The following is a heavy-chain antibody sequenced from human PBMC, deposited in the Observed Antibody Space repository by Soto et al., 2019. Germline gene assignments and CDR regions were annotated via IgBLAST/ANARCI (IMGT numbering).Heavy chain of an antibody. D-gene: IGHD5-18*01. V-gene: IGHV4-30-4*01. J-gene: IGHJ4*02. CDR2: IYYSGST. CDR3: ARAGPDTAMATGY. Sequence: KPSETLSLTCTVSGGSISSGDYYWSWIRQPPGKGLEWIGYIYYSGSTYYNPSLKSRVTISVDTSKNQFSLKLSSVTAADTAVYYCARAGPDTAMATGYWGQGTLVTVSS. CDR1: GGSISSGDYY.